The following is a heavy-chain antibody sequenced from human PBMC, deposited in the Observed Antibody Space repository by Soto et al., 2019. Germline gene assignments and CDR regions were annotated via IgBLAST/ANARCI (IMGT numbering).Heavy chain of an antibody. V-gene: IGHV1-46*01. D-gene: IGHD3-22*01. CDR3: ARDGYDYDSSGYYPD. CDR2: INPSGGST. CDR1: GYTFTSYY. J-gene: IGHJ4*02. Sequence: GASVKVSCKASGYTFTSYYMHWVRQAPGQGLEWMGIINPSGGSTSYAQKFQGRVTMTRDTSTSTVYMELSSLRSEDTAVYYCARDGYDYDSSGYYPDWGQGTLVTVSS.